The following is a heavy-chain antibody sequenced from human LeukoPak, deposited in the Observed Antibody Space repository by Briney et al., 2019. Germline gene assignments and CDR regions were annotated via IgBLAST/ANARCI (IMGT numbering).Heavy chain of an antibody. CDR2: IRGDGSST. CDR3: ARSDWFDP. J-gene: IGHJ5*02. Sequence: PGGSLRLSCAASGFTFSGYWMHWVRQAPGKGLVWVSRIRGDGSSTSYADSVKGRFTISRDNAKNTLYLQMNSLRDEDTAVYHCARSDWFDPWGQGTLVTVSS. V-gene: IGHV3-74*01. CDR1: GFTFSGYW.